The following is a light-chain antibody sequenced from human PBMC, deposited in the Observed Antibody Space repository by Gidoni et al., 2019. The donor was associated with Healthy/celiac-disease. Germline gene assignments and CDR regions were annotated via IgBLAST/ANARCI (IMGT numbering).Light chain of an antibody. CDR2: KAS. J-gene: IGKJ2*01. V-gene: IGKV1-5*03. CDR1: QSISSW. CDR3: QQYNSYLYT. Sequence: DIQMTPSPSTLSASVGDRVTITCRASQSISSWLTWYQQKSGKAPKLLIYKASSLESGVPSRFSGSGSGTEFTLTISSLQPDDFATYYCQQYNSYLYTFXQXTKLEIK.